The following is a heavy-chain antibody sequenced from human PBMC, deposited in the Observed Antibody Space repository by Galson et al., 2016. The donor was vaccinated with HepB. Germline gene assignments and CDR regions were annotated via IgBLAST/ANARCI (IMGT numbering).Heavy chain of an antibody. Sequence: SLRLSCAASGFTFSSYAMTWVRQAPGRGLEWLGRSRNRVQSYITDYAASVKGRFSISRDGSQNSLHLQMNSLKTDDTAVYYCILGHSSDDSGKRDYWGQGTLVTVSS. CDR2: SRNRVQSYIT. J-gene: IGHJ4*02. CDR3: ILGHSSDDSGKRDY. V-gene: IGHV3-72*01. CDR1: GFTFSSYA. D-gene: IGHD3-10*01.